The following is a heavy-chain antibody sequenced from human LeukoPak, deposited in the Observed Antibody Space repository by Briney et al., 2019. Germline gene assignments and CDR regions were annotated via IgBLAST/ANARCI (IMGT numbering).Heavy chain of an antibody. Sequence: GASVKVSCKASGYTFTNYGIIWVRQAPGQGLEWMGWITSYNGHTKYAQRLQGRVTMTTDTSTSTAYMELRSLRSDDTAVYYCARDSGGWLQLPGWFDPWGQGTLVTVSS. CDR2: ITSYNGHT. J-gene: IGHJ5*02. V-gene: IGHV1-18*01. CDR3: ARDSGGWLQLPGWFDP. D-gene: IGHD5-24*01. CDR1: GYTFTNYG.